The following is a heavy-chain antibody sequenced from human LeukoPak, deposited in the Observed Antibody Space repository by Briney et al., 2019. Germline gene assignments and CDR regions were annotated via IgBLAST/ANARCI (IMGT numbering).Heavy chain of an antibody. D-gene: IGHD6-19*01. CDR3: TTVRRAVAGPSDY. J-gene: IGHJ4*02. CDR1: GFTFSNAW. CDR2: IKSKTDGGTT. V-gene: IGHV3-15*01. Sequence: PGGSLRLSCAASGFTFSNAWMSWVRQAPGKGLEWVGRIKSKTDGGTTDYAAPVKGRFTISRDDSKNTLYLQMNSLKTEDTAVYYCTTVRRAVAGPSDYWGQGTLVTVSS.